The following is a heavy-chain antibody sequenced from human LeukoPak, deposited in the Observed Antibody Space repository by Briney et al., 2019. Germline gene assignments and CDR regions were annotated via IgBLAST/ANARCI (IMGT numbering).Heavy chain of an antibody. CDR3: ARGDSGYDYGFDN. CDR1: EGTFSGHA. V-gene: IGHV1-69*05. J-gene: IGHJ4*02. Sequence: ASVKVSCKASEGTFSGHASSWVRQAPGQGHEGVRGIIPIFGTTNYAQKFQGRVTITTDESTSTGYMELRSLRSDDTAVYYCARGDSGYDYGFDNWGQGTLVTVSS. D-gene: IGHD5-12*01. CDR2: IIPIFGTT.